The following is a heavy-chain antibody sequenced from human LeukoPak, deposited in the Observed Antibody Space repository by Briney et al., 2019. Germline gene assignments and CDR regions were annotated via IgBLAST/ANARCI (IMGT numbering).Heavy chain of an antibody. Sequence: PWGSLRLSCAASGFTFSSYSMNWVRQAPGKGLEGVPSISSSSSYIYYADSVKGRFTISRDNAKNSLYLQMNSLRAEDTAVYYCARDTHRELKIGYSSGWPYFDYWGQGTLVTVSS. D-gene: IGHD6-19*01. CDR1: GFTFSSYS. CDR2: ISSSSSYI. J-gene: IGHJ4*02. CDR3: ARDTHRELKIGYSSGWPYFDY. V-gene: IGHV3-21*01.